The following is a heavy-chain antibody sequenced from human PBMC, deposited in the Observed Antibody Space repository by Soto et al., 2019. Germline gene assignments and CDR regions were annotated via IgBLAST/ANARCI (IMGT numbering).Heavy chain of an antibody. D-gene: IGHD4-4*01. Sequence: GGSLRLSCAASGFTFSSYSMNWVRQAPGKGLEWVSYISSSSSTIYYADSVKGRFTISRDNAKNSLYLQMNSLRDEGTAVYYCARDPTVPYYYGMDVWGQGTTVTVSS. CDR2: ISSSSSTI. V-gene: IGHV3-48*02. CDR1: GFTFSSYS. J-gene: IGHJ6*02. CDR3: ARDPTVPYYYGMDV.